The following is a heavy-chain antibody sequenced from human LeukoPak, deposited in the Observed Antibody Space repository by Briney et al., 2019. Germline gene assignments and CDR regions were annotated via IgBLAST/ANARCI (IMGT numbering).Heavy chain of an antibody. D-gene: IGHD6-19*01. CDR2: IKSDGSST. CDR1: GFTFSSYW. CDR3: ARATLGYSSGWYDN. Sequence: GGSLRLSCAASGFTFSSYWMHWVRQAPGKGLVWVSRIKSDGSSTTYADSVKGRFTISRDNAKNTLYLQMNSLRAEDTAVYYCARATLGYSSGWYDNWGQGTLVTVSS. J-gene: IGHJ5*02. V-gene: IGHV3-74*01.